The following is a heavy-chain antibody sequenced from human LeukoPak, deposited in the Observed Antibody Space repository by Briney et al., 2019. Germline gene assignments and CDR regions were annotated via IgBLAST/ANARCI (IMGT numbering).Heavy chain of an antibody. CDR1: GFTFSSYA. J-gene: IGHJ3*02. V-gene: IGHV3-7*01. CDR2: IKQDGSEK. D-gene: IGHD2-2*01. Sequence: GGSLRLSCAASGFTFSSYAMSWVRQAPGKGLEWVANIKQDGSEKYYVDSVKGRFTISRDNAKNSLYLQMNSLRAEDTAVYYCARDPPASVQLLCDAFDIWGQGTMVTVSS. CDR3: ARDPPASVQLLCDAFDI.